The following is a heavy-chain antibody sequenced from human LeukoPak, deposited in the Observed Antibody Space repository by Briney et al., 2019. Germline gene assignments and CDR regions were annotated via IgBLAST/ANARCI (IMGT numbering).Heavy chain of an antibody. D-gene: IGHD6-19*01. CDR2: ISWNSGST. V-gene: IGHV3-9*01. J-gene: IGHJ6*02. Sequence: GGSLRLSCAPSGFTFDEYAMHWVRPAPGKGREWVSGISWNSGSTGYAHSVKGRFTISRDNAKNSLYLQMNSLRAEDTAVYYWATVIQQWLVRLDYYGMDVWGQGTTVTVSS. CDR1: GFTFDEYA. CDR3: ATVIQQWLVRLDYYGMDV.